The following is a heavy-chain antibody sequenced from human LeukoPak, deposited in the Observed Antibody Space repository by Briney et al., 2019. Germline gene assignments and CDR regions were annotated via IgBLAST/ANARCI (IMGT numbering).Heavy chain of an antibody. CDR1: GYTFTSYA. V-gene: IGHV1-3*01. Sequence: ASVKVSCKASGYTFTSYAMHWVRQAPGQGLEWMGWINAGNGNTKYSQKFQGRVTITRDTSASTAYMELSSLRSEDTAVYYCAREGPPNWFDPWGQGTLVTVSS. CDR3: AREGPPNWFDP. J-gene: IGHJ5*02. CDR2: INAGNGNT.